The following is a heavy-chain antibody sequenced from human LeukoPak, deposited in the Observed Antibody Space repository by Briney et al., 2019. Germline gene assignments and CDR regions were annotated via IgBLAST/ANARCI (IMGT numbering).Heavy chain of an antibody. CDR3: AKDPTDFDNSGQTYFDS. Sequence: PGGSLRLSCAASGFTFSRYWMTWVRQAPGKGLEWVSGISGSGGITFYADSVKGRFTISRDNSKNTLFLQMNSLRAEDTAVYYCAKDPTDFDNSGQTYFDSWGQGTLVTVSP. CDR1: GFTFSRYW. D-gene: IGHD3-22*01. V-gene: IGHV3-23*01. J-gene: IGHJ4*02. CDR2: ISGSGGIT.